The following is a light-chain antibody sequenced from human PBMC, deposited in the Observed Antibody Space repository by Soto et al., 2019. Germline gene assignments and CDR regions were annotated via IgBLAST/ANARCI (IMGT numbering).Light chain of an antibody. CDR2: EVN. Sequence: QSALTQPASVSGSPGQSVTISCTGTSSDVGGYDYVSWYQQHPGTAPKLMLYEVNNRPSGVSNRFSGSKSGNTASLIISGLHSEDEADYYCSAYTTTSTIIFGTGTKVTVL. CDR1: SSDVGGYDY. CDR3: SAYTTTSTII. J-gene: IGLJ1*01. V-gene: IGLV2-14*01.